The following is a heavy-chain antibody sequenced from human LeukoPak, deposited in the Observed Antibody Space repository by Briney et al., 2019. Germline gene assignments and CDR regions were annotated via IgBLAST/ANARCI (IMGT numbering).Heavy chain of an antibody. CDR3: AREKDTATNHAKIRYDI. CDR2: IFWRGCS. J-gene: IGHJ3*02. Sequence: SDTLSLLCTVSGGSIRDSYWLWIRQPRGEGGEWIGWIFWRGCSIFNPSREGRLTISVDTSKSQFSLKLTSATAADTAVYYCAREKDTATNHAKIRYDIWGQGTMVTVSS. D-gene: IGHD3-16*02. V-gene: IGHV4-59*01. CDR1: GGSIRDSY.